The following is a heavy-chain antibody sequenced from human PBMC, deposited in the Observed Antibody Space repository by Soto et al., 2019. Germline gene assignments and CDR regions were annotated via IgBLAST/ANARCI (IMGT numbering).Heavy chain of an antibody. V-gene: IGHV3-11*04. Sequence: QVQLVESGGGLVKPGGSLRLSCAASGFTFSDHYMTWIRQAPGKGLEWLSYISSSGTTIYYAESVRGRFTISRDNAKNSLYLQMNNLRAGDTAVYYCVRVGRGNSYAFDMWGQGTMVTVSS. CDR1: GFTFSDHY. D-gene: IGHD2-21*02. J-gene: IGHJ3*02. CDR2: ISSSGTTI. CDR3: VRVGRGNSYAFDM.